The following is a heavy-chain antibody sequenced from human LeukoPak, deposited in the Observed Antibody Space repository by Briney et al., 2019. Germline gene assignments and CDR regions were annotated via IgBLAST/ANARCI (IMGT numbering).Heavy chain of an antibody. CDR1: GFTFSSYG. CDR2: IWYDGSNK. V-gene: IGHV3-30*02. CDR3: ATPYCGGDCYFHYFDY. D-gene: IGHD2-21*01. Sequence: GGSLRLSCAASGFTFSSYGMHWVRQAPGKGLEWVAFIWYDGSNKYYADSVKGRFTISRVNSKNTLYLQMNSLRAEDTAVYYCATPYCGGDCYFHYFDYWGQGTLVTVSS. J-gene: IGHJ4*02.